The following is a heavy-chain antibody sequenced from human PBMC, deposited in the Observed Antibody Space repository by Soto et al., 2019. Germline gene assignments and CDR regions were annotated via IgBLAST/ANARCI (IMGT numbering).Heavy chain of an antibody. CDR1: GYTFTSYG. CDR2: ISAYNGNT. V-gene: IGHV1-18*01. D-gene: IGHD3-3*01. CDR3: ARDLDDFWSGADYYGMDV. J-gene: IGHJ6*02. Sequence: ASVKVSCKASGYTFTSYGISWVRQAPGQGLEWMGWISAYNGNTNYAQKLQGRVTMTTDTSTSTAYMELRSLRSDDTAVYYCARDLDDFWSGADYYGMDVWGQGTTVTSP.